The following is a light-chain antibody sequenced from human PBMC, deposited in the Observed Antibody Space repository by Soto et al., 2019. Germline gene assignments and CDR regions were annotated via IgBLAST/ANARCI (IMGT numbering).Light chain of an antibody. Sequence: QSVLTQPPSVSEAPRQRVTISCSGSSSNIGNNAVSWYQQLPGKAPKLLIYYDDLLTSGLSDRFSGSKSGTSASLAISGLQSDDEADYYCKSWDDSLNGYVFGPGTKVTVL. CDR3: KSWDDSLNGYV. J-gene: IGLJ1*01. V-gene: IGLV1-36*01. CDR1: SSNIGNNA. CDR2: YDD.